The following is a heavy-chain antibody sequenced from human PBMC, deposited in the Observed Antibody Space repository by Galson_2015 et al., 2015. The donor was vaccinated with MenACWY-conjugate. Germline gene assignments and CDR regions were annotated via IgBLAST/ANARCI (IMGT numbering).Heavy chain of an antibody. CDR1: GFTFDDKD. Sequence: SLRLSCAGSGFTFDDKDMHWVRQAPGKGLEWVSGISWDSGSIDYADSVKGRLTISRDNAKNSLYLQISSLRAEDTALYYCAKSAEYSSGWYAIEYWGQGALVTVSS. J-gene: IGHJ4*02. CDR2: ISWDSGSI. CDR3: AKSAEYSSGWYAIEY. D-gene: IGHD6-19*01. V-gene: IGHV3-9*01.